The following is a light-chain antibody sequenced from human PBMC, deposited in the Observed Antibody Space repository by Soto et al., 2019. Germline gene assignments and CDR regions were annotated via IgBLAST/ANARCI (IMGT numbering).Light chain of an antibody. CDR1: ISNIGGNS. CDR2: DDN. J-gene: IGLJ1*01. Sequence: QCVLTQPPSVAAAPGQKVTISFSGSISNIGGNSVSWYQQLPGTAPKLLIYDDNKRPSGIPDRFSGSKSGTSATLGITGFQTGDEADYYCGSWDSSLSAYVFGTGTKVTVL. CDR3: GSWDSSLSAYV. V-gene: IGLV1-51*01.